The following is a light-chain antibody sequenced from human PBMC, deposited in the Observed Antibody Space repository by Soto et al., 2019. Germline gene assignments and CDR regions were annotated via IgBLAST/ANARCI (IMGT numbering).Light chain of an antibody. CDR2: GAS. J-gene: IGKJ3*01. CDR1: QSVSSN. CDR3: QQYNNWPFT. V-gene: IGKV3-15*01. Sequence: EIVMTQSPATLSVSPGERATLSCRASQSVSSNLAWYQQKPGQAPRLLIYGASTRATGIPARFSGSGSGTEFTLTLSSLQSEGFAVYYCQQYNNWPFTFGPGTKVDIK.